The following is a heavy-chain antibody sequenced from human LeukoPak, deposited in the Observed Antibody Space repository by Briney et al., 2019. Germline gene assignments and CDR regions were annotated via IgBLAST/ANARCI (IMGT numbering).Heavy chain of an antibody. Sequence: KPSETLSLTCTVSGGSISSGGYYWSWIRQHPGKGLEWIGYIYYSGSTYYNPSLKSRVTISVDTSKNQFSLKLSSVTAADTAVYYCARDRPVYSSHEWGQGTLVTVSS. V-gene: IGHV4-31*03. D-gene: IGHD6-13*01. CDR2: IYYSGST. CDR1: GGSISSGGYY. CDR3: ARDRPVYSSHE. J-gene: IGHJ4*02.